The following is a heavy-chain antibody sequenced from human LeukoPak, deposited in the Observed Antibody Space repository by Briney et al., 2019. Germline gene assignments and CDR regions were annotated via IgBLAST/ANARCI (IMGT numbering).Heavy chain of an antibody. V-gene: IGHV1-69*05. D-gene: IGHD1-26*01. CDR1: GGTFSSYA. Sequence: GASVKVSCKASGGTFSSYAISWVRQAPGQGLEWMGGIIPIFGTANYAQKFKGRVTITTDESTSTAYMELSSLRSEDTAVYYCARDSRQSYFLEYYYYMDVWRKGTTDTVCS. J-gene: IGHJ6*03. CDR3: ARDSRQSYFLEYYYYMDV. CDR2: IIPIFGTA.